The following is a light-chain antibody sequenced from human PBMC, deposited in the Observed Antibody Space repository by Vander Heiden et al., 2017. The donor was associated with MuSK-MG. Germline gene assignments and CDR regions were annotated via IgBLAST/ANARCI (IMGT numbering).Light chain of an antibody. J-gene: IGLJ3*02. CDR3: QAWDINTVV. Sequence: SYELTQPPPGSGSPGQTVTISCSAEKLGDKHVAWYQQKPGQSPVLVIYQDTKRPSGIPERFSGSNSGNTATLTISETQAMDEDDYYCQAWDINTVVFGGGSKLTVL. CDR1: KLGDKH. CDR2: QDT. V-gene: IGLV3-1*01.